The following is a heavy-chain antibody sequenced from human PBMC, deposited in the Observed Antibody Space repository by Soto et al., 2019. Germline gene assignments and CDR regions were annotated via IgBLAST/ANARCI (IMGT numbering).Heavy chain of an antibody. Sequence: PSETLSLTXTVSGGSISSYYWSWIRQPPGKGLEWIGYIYYSGSTNYNPSLKSRVTISVDTSKNQFSLKLSSVTAADTAVYYCARRYGTTFDYWGQGTLVTVSS. CDR2: IYYSGST. D-gene: IGHD1-7*01. V-gene: IGHV4-59*01. J-gene: IGHJ4*02. CDR3: ARRYGTTFDY. CDR1: GGSISSYY.